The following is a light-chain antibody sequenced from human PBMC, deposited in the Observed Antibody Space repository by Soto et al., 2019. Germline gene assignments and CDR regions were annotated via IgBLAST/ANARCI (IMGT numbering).Light chain of an antibody. CDR2: DAS. CDR1: HDITRY. V-gene: IGKV1-33*01. CDR3: QKCDYHPI. J-gene: IGKJ3*01. Sequence: DIQLTQSPSSLSASVGDRVTITCQESHDITRYLNWYQHKPGKAPKLLIYDASILEAGVPSRFSGSGSGTDFTFTISSLQPEDVATYYCQKCDYHPIFGPGTTVDFK.